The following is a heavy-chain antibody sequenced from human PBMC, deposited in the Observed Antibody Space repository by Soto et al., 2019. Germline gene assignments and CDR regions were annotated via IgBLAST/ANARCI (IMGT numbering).Heavy chain of an antibody. CDR1: GYTFTGYY. CDR3: ARDNNYYYYGMDV. J-gene: IGHJ6*02. Sequence: EASVKVSCKASGYTFTGYYMHWVRQAPGQGLEWMGWINPNSGGTNYAQKFQGRVTMTRDTSISTAYMELSRLRSDDTAVYYCARDNNYYYYGMDVWGQGTTVTVSS. CDR2: INPNSGGT. V-gene: IGHV1-2*02.